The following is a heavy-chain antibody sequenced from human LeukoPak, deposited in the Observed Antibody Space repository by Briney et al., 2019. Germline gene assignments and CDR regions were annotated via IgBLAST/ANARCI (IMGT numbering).Heavy chain of an antibody. CDR3: AALSSSWYES. CDR1: GGSISSYY. D-gene: IGHD6-13*01. CDR2: IYYSGST. J-gene: IGHJ5*01. V-gene: IGHV4-59*01. Sequence: ASETLSLTCTVSGGSISSYYWSWIRQPPGKGLEWIGYIYYSGSTNYNPSLKSRVTISVDTSKNQFSLKLSSATAADTAVYYCAALSSSWYESWGQGTLVTVSS.